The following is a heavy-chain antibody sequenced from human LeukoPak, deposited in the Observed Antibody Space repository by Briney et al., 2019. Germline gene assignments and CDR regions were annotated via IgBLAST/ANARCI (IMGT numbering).Heavy chain of an antibody. V-gene: IGHV1-18*01. CDR3: ARGVPDYYDSSGYDDAFDI. J-gene: IGHJ3*02. Sequence: ASVKVSCKASGYTFTSYGISSVRQAPGQGLEWMGWISAYNGNTNYAQKLQGRVTMTTDTSTSTAYMELRSLRSDDTAVYYCARGVPDYYDSSGYDDAFDIWGQGTMVTVSS. CDR2: ISAYNGNT. D-gene: IGHD3-22*01. CDR1: GYTFTSYG.